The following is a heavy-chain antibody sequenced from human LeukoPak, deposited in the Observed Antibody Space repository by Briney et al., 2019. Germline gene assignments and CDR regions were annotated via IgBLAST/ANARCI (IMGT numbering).Heavy chain of an antibody. Sequence: GGSLRLSCGASGFTFSSYSMNWVRQAPGKGLEWVSSISSSSSYIYYADSVKGRFTISRDNAKNSLYLQMNSLRAEDTAVYYCARDLSSSGYNYFDYWGQGTLVTVSS. CDR2: ISSSSSYI. CDR3: ARDLSSSGYNYFDY. D-gene: IGHD3-22*01. V-gene: IGHV3-21*01. J-gene: IGHJ4*02. CDR1: GFTFSSYS.